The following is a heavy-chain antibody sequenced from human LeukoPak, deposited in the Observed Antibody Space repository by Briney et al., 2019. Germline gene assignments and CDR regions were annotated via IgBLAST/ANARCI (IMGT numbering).Heavy chain of an antibody. V-gene: IGHV5-51*01. CDR3: ARHPIAAAGYDAFDI. J-gene: IGHJ3*02. D-gene: IGHD6-13*01. CDR1: GYSFTSYW. CDR2: IYPGDSDT. Sequence: GESLKISCKGSGYSFTSYWIGWVRQMLGKGLEWMGIIYPGDSDTRYSPSFQGQVTISADKSISTAYLQWSSLKASDTAMYYCARHPIAAAGYDAFDIWGQGTMVTVSS.